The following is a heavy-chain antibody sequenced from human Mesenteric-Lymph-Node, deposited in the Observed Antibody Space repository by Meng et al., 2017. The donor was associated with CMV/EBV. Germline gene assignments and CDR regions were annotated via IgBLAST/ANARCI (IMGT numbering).Heavy chain of an antibody. V-gene: IGHV3-48*03. CDR2: ISSSGSTI. CDR3: AKDRYSGTHTYFDY. Sequence: GGSLRLSCAASGFTFSSYEMNWVRQAPGKGLEWVSYISSSGSTIYYADSVKGRFTISRDNAKNSLYLQMNSLKPEDTAVYYCAKDRYSGTHTYFDYWGQGTLVTVSS. J-gene: IGHJ4*02. CDR1: GFTFSSYE. D-gene: IGHD1-26*01.